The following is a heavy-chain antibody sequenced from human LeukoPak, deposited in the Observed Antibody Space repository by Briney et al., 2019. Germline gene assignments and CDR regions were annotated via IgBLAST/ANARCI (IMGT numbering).Heavy chain of an antibody. CDR1: GYTFTSYG. J-gene: IGHJ6*02. D-gene: IGHD6-13*01. V-gene: IGHV1-18*01. Sequence: ASVKVSCKASGYTFTSYGISWVRQAPGQGLEWMGWISAYNGNTNYAQKLQGRVTMTTDTSTSTAYMELRSLRSDDTAVYYCATHVAAAGTYYYYGMDVWGQGITVTVSS. CDR2: ISAYNGNT. CDR3: ATHVAAAGTYYYYGMDV.